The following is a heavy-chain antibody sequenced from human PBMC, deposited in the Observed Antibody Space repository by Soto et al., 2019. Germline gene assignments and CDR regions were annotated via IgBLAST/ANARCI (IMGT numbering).Heavy chain of an antibody. CDR2: FYSGGST. V-gene: IGHV3-53*01. CDR1: GFTVSTNY. J-gene: IGHJ4*02. Sequence: HPGGSLRLSCEAFGFTVSTNYMSWVRQAPGKGLEWVSVFYSGGSTFYADSVKGRFTISRDNSRNTPYLQMRSLRAEDTAVYYCARGFPSMTYYGEYYFDYWGQGTLVTVSS. CDR3: ARGFPSMTYYGEYYFDY. D-gene: IGHD3-10*01.